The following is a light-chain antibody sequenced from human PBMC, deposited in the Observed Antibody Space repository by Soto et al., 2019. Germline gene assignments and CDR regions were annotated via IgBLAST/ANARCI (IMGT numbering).Light chain of an antibody. J-gene: IGKJ1*01. V-gene: IGKV3-20*01. CDR2: GAS. CDR1: QSVSSSF. CDR3: QQYDSSPWT. Sequence: ELVLTQSPGTLSLSPGERATLSCRASQSVSSSFLAWYQQKPGQAPRLLIYGASSRATGIPDRFSGSGSGTDFTLTISRLEPEDFAVEYCQQYDSSPWTFGQGTKVEIK.